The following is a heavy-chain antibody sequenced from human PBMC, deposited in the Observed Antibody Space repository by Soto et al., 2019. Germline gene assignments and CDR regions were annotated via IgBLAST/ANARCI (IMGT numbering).Heavy chain of an antibody. Sequence: EVQLVESGGGLVQPGGSLRLSCAASGFTFSSYWMHWVRQAPGKGLVWVSRINSDGSSTSYADSVKGRFTISRDNAKNTLYLQMHSLRAEDTAVYYCAILNPGIAVALLGYWGQGTLVTVSS. CDR3: AILNPGIAVALLGY. D-gene: IGHD6-19*01. CDR2: INSDGSST. V-gene: IGHV3-74*01. CDR1: GFTFSSYW. J-gene: IGHJ4*02.